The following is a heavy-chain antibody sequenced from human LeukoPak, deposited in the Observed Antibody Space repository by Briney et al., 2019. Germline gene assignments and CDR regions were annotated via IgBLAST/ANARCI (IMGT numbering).Heavy chain of an antibody. Sequence: TGGSLRLSCAASGFTFSSYGMHWVRQAPGKGLEWVAFIRYDGSNKYYADSVKGRFTISRDNSKNTLYLQMNSLRAEDTAVYYCAGPRVVGATLAFDIWGQGTMVTVSS. CDR2: IRYDGSNK. D-gene: IGHD1-26*01. CDR1: GFTFSSYG. CDR3: AGPRVVGATLAFDI. J-gene: IGHJ3*02. V-gene: IGHV3-30*02.